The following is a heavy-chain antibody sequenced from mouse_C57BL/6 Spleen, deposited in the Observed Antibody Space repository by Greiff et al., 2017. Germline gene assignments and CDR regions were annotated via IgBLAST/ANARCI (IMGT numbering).Heavy chain of an antibody. V-gene: IGHV1-4*01. CDR2: INPSSGYT. CDR3: ARFVYGNSPEAMDY. J-gene: IGHJ4*01. Sequence: QVQLQQSGAELARPGASVKMSCKASGYTFTSYTMHWVKQRPGQGLEWIGYINPSSGYTKYNQKFKDKATLTADKSSSTAYMQLSSLTSEDSAVYYSARFVYGNSPEAMDYWGQGTSLTVSS. D-gene: IGHD2-1*01. CDR1: GYTFTSYT.